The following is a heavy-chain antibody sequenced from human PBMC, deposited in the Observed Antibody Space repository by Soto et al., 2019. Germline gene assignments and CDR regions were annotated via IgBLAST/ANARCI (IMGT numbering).Heavy chain of an antibody. V-gene: IGHV4-38-2*02. D-gene: IGHD3-16*01. CDR2: IYHSGST. Sequence: SETLSLTYAVSGYSISSGYYWGWIRQPPGKGLEWIGSIYHSGSTYYNPSLKSRVTISVDTSKNQSSLKLSSVTAADTAVHSCAREFITFGGRLDVMDVWGQGTTVIESS. J-gene: IGHJ6*02. CDR1: GYSISSGYY. CDR3: AREFITFGGRLDVMDV.